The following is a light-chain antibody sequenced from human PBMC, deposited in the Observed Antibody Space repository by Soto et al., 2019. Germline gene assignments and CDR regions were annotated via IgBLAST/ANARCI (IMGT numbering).Light chain of an antibody. CDR2: GAS. Sequence: EIVMTQSPATLSVSPGERATLSCRASQSVSSNLAWYQQKPGQAPRLLIYGASTRATGIPARFSGSGSGTEFTLTINSLQSEDYAVYFCHHYQNAAGNFGGGTKV. CDR3: HHYQNAAGN. CDR1: QSVSSN. V-gene: IGKV3-15*01. J-gene: IGKJ4*01.